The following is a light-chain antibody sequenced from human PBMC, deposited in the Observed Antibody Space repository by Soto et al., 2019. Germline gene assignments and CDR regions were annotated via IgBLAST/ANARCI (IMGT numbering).Light chain of an antibody. V-gene: IGKV3-20*01. CDR3: QQYGSSPQA. CDR2: DAS. J-gene: IGKJ1*01. CDR1: QRVSKN. Sequence: IVMPQSPATLSVSPGERATLSCRASQRVSKNLAWYQQKPGQAPRLLIYDASSRATGIPDRFSGSGSGTDFTLTISRLEPEDFAVYYCQQYGSSPQAFGQGTKVDTK.